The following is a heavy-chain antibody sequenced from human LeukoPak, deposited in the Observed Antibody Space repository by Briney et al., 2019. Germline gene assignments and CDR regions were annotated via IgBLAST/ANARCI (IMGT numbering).Heavy chain of an antibody. V-gene: IGHV4-59*01. J-gene: IGHJ4*02. Sequence: SETLSLTCTVSGGSINSYYWSWIRQPPGNGLEWVGYIYYSGSTNYKPSLKRRVTISVDTSKNQFSLKVSSVTAADTAVYYCASSRSSSGWSLIDYWGQGALVTVSS. CDR1: GGSINSYY. D-gene: IGHD6-19*01. CDR3: ASSRSSSGWSLIDY. CDR2: IYYSGST.